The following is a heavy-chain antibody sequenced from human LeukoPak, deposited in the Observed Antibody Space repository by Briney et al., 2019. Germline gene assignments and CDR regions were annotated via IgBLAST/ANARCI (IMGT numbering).Heavy chain of an antibody. J-gene: IGHJ4*02. V-gene: IGHV3-48*01. CDR1: GFTFSSYS. CDR3: ARESRGWYPGFDY. Sequence: GSLRLSCAASGFTFSSYSMTWVRQAPGKGLEWVSYITDSSNTIYYADSVKGRFTISRDNAKTSLYLQMDSLRAEDTAVYYCARESRGWYPGFDYWGQGTLVTVSS. CDR2: ITDSSNTI. D-gene: IGHD6-19*01.